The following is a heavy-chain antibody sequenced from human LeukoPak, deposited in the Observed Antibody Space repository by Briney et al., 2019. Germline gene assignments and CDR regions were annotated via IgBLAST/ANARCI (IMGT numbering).Heavy chain of an antibody. D-gene: IGHD2-15*01. Sequence: ASVKVSCKASGYTFTRYHMHWVRHAPGQGLEWMGIISPSGDWTNYAQKFQGRVTMTRDTSTTTDYIELSSRRSEDTAVYYCARDLRGSWTFDGYWGQGTMVT. CDR2: ISPSGDWT. V-gene: IGHV1-46*01. J-gene: IGHJ4*02. CDR3: ARDLRGSWTFDGY. CDR1: GYTFTRYH.